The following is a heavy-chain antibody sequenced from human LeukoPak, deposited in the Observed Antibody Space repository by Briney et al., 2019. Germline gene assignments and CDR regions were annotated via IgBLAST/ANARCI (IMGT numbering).Heavy chain of an antibody. CDR1: GGSISSGGYY. CDR3: ASLGGRYGDYARDY. V-gene: IGHV4-30-2*01. Sequence: SETPSLTCTVSGGSISSGGYYWSWIRQPPGKGLEWIGYIYHSGSTYYNPSLKSRVTISVDRSKNQFSLKLSSVTAADTAVYYCASLGGRYGDYARDYWGQGTLVTVSS. D-gene: IGHD4-17*01. CDR2: IYHSGST. J-gene: IGHJ4*02.